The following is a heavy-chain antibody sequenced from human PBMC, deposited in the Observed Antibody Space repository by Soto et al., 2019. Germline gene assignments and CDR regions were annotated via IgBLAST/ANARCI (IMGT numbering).Heavy chain of an antibody. CDR3: ARAFYGVDL. J-gene: IGHJ6*02. CDR2: IYQSGSA. Sequence: SETLSLTCTVSGGSITSGGYSFSCIRQSPGQGLEWIGYIYQSGSAFYNPSLKTRATILVDRSKNQFSLNLTSVTAADAAVYYCARAFYGVDLWGQGTTVTVSS. V-gene: IGHV4-30-2*06. CDR1: GGSITSGGYS.